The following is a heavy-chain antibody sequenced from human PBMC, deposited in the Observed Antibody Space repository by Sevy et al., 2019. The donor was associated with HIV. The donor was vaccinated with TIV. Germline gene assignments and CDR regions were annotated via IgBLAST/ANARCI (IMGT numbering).Heavy chain of an antibody. D-gene: IGHD5-12*01. CDR1: GFTFSNAW. CDR3: TTDLQGWLQSYY. Sequence: GGSLRLSCAASGFTFSNAWMSWVRQAPGKGLEWVGRIKRKTDGGTTDYAAPVKGRFTISRDDSKNTLYLQMNSLKTEDTAVYYCTTDLQGWLQSYYWGQGTLVTVSS. V-gene: IGHV3-15*01. CDR2: IKRKTDGGTT. J-gene: IGHJ4*02.